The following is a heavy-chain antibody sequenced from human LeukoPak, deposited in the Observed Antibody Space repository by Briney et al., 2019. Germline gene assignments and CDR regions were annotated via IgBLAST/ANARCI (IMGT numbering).Heavy chain of an antibody. V-gene: IGHV4-30-2*01. CDR1: GGSISSGGYS. CDR3: ARAPAAMGGDAFDI. Sequence: SQTLSLTCAVSGGSISSGGYSWSWIRQPPGKGLEWIGYIYHSGSTYYNPSLKSRVTISVDRSKNQFSLKLSSVTAADTAVYYCARAPAAMGGDAFDIWGQGTMVTVSS. D-gene: IGHD2-2*01. CDR2: IYHSGST. J-gene: IGHJ3*02.